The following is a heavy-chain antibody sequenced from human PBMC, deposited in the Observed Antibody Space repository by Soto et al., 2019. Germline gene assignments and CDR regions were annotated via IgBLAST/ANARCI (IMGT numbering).Heavy chain of an antibody. J-gene: IGHJ4*02. CDR2: INHSGST. D-gene: IGHD6-6*01. V-gene: IGHV4-34*01. Sequence: ETLSLTCAVYGGSFSGYYWSWIRQPPGKGLEWIGEINHSGSTNYNPSLKSRVTISVDTSKNQFSLKLSSVTAADTAVYYCARGGGRQLVRTVDYWGQGTLVTVSS. CDR3: ARGGGRQLVRTVDY. CDR1: GGSFSGYY.